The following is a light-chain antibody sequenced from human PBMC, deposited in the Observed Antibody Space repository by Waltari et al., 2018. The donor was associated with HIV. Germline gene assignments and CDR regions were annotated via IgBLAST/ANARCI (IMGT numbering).Light chain of an antibody. Sequence: SYVLPQPPSVSVAPGKTATITSGGNNLGSKSVHRYQQKPGQAPVLVIYYDSDRPSGIPERFSGSNSGNTATLTISRVEAGDEADYYCQVWDSSSDPVVFGGGTKLTVL. CDR1: NLGSKS. CDR2: YDS. CDR3: QVWDSSSDPVV. V-gene: IGLV3-21*04. J-gene: IGLJ2*01.